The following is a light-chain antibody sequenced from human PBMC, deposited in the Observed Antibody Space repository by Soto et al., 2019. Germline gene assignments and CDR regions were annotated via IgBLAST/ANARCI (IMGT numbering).Light chain of an antibody. V-gene: IGKV3-15*01. CDR3: QQSKNWPRT. CDR2: GAS. J-gene: IGKJ1*01. CDR1: QSVSSN. Sequence: EIVMTQSPATLSVSPGERATLSCRASQSVSSNLAWYQQKPGQAPRRLIYGASTRATGIPARFSGSGSGTEFTLTISSLQSEDFAVYYCQQSKNWPRTFGQGTKVEIK.